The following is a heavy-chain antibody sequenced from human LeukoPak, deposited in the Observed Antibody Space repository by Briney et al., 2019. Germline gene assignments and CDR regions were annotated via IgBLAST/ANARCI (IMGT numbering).Heavy chain of an antibody. V-gene: IGHV1-69*13. Sequence: SVKVSCKASGGTFSSYAISWVRQAPGQGLEWMGGIIPIFGTANYAQKFQGRVTITADESTSTAYMEPSSLRSEDTAVYYCARLSAYKVVVITTFSYAFDIWGQGTMVTVSS. CDR3: ARLSAYKVVVITTFSYAFDI. D-gene: IGHD3-22*01. CDR1: GGTFSSYA. CDR2: IIPIFGTA. J-gene: IGHJ3*02.